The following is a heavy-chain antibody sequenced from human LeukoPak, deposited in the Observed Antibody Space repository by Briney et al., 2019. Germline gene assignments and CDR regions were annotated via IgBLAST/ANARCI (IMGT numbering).Heavy chain of an antibody. D-gene: IGHD6-6*01. J-gene: IGHJ3*02. V-gene: IGHV4-31*11. CDR2: IYYSGST. CDR1: GGSISSGDYY. Sequence: SETLSLTCAVSGGSISSGDYYWSWLRQHPGEGLEWIGYIYYSGSTYYNPSLKSRLTISVDTSKNQFSLKLSSVTAADTAVYYCARLYTSFRAFDIWGQGTMVTVSS. CDR3: ARLYTSFRAFDI.